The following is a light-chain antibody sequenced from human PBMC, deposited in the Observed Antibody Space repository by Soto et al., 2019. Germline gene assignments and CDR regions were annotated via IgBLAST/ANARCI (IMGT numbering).Light chain of an antibody. Sequence: ETLLTQSPGTLSLSPGERATLSCRASQSVSNYLAWFQQKPGQAPRLLIFDTTNRAPGTPARFSGSGSVTDFTLTISSLEPDDFAVYYCQQRRNLPYTFGQGTKLEI. V-gene: IGKV3-11*01. CDR3: QQRRNLPYT. J-gene: IGKJ2*01. CDR1: QSVSNY. CDR2: DTT.